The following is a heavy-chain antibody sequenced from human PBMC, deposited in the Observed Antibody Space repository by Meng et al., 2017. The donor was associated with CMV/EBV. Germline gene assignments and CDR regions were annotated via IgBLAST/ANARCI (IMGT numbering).Heavy chain of an antibody. Sequence: GESLKISCAASGFTFSSYVMHWVRQAPGKGLEWVAVISYDGSNKYYADSVKGRFTISRDNSKNTLYLQMNSLRAEDTAVYYCARDRILVPSAYYGMDVWGRETTVTVSS. CDR3: ARDRILVPSAYYGMDV. D-gene: IGHD2-2*01. CDR2: ISYDGSNK. CDR1: GFTFSSYV. V-gene: IGHV3-30*04. J-gene: IGHJ6*02.